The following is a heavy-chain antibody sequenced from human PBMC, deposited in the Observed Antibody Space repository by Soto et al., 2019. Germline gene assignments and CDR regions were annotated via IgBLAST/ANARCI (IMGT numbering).Heavy chain of an antibody. CDR2: ISGSGGST. CDR1: GFTFSSYA. J-gene: IGHJ6*02. CDR3: AKATSYGGNSVYYYGMDV. D-gene: IGHD4-17*01. V-gene: IGHV3-23*01. Sequence: PGGSLRLSCAASGFTFSSYAMSWVRQAPGKGLERVSAISGSGGSTYYADSVKGRFTISRDNSKNTLYLQMNSLRAEDTAVYYFAKATSYGGNSVYYYGMDVWGQGTTVTVSS.